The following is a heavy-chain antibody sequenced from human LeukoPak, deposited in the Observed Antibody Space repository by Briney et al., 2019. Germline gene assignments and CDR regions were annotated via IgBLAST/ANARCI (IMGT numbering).Heavy chain of an antibody. CDR3: AKDRSMTTVTPFDN. D-gene: IGHD4-17*01. J-gene: IGHJ4*02. V-gene: IGHV3-30*02. Sequence: GGSLRLSCAASGFSFITCGIHWVLQAPGKGLEWVAFIRYDGSNRFYADSVRGRFTISRDNSKNTVYLQMNSLRAEDTAVYYCAKDRSMTTVTPFDNWGQGTLVAVSS. CDR1: GFSFITCG. CDR2: IRYDGSNR.